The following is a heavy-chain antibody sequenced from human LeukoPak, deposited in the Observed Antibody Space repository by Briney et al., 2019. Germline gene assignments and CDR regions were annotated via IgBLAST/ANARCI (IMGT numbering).Heavy chain of an antibody. D-gene: IGHD3-10*01. CDR2: IKSKTDGGTT. Sequence: GGSLRLSCAASGFIFSKAWMSWVRQAPGKGLEWVGRIKSKTDGGTTDYAAPVKGRFTISRDDSKNTLYLQMNSLKTEDTAVYYCTTVSSLLWFGELLDYWGQGTLVTVSS. V-gene: IGHV3-15*01. CDR3: TTVSSLLWFGELLDY. J-gene: IGHJ4*02. CDR1: GFIFSKAW.